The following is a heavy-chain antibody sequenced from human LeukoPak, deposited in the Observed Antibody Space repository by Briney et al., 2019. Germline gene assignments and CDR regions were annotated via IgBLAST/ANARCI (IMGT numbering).Heavy chain of an antibody. Sequence: PSETLSLTCTVSDGAITGYYWGWIRQPPGKGLDWIGHLHYGGSTNYNPSLKSRVTISVDTSKNHFSLKLSSVTAADTAVYYCARGYSTSWTYYFDYWGQGALVTVS. V-gene: IGHV4-59*01. CDR3: ARGYSTSWTYYFDY. D-gene: IGHD6-13*01. J-gene: IGHJ4*02. CDR1: DGAITGYY. CDR2: LHYGGST.